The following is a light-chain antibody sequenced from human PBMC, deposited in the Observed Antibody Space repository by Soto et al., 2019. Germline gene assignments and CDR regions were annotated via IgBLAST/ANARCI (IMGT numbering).Light chain of an antibody. Sequence: EIVLTQSPGTLSLSPGERATLSCRASQSVSSNFLAWYQQKPGQAPRLLIYGASTRAAGIPGRFSGSGYETDFTFTISSLEPEDSATYFCQQYNTWVRGTFGQGTKLEIK. CDR3: QQYNTWVRGT. CDR2: GAS. CDR1: QSVSSNF. J-gene: IGKJ2*01. V-gene: IGKV3-20*01.